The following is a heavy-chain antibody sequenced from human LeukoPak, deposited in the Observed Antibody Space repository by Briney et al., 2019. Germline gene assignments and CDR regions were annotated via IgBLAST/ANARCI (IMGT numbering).Heavy chain of an antibody. D-gene: IGHD3-10*01. J-gene: IGHJ6*03. V-gene: IGHV4-61*02. CDR3: ARGRWVRGDPYYHYYMDV. CDR1: GGSVSSSSDY. Sequence: SETLSLTCTVSGGSVSSSSDYWSWIRQPAGKGLEWIGRIHPGGTTNYNPSLKSRVTISVDTSKNQFSLKLNSVTAADTAVYHCARGRWVRGDPYYHYYMDVWGKGTTVTISS. CDR2: IHPGGTT.